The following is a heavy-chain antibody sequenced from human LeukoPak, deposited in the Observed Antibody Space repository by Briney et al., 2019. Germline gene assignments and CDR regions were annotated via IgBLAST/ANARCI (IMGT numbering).Heavy chain of an antibody. CDR3: AKDEGYSYGYGGDYFDY. Sequence: ASVKVSCKASGYTFSSYAFSWVRQAPGQGLEWMEWISAYNGNTDYAQKLQDRVTMTTDSSTSTAYMELRSLRSDDTAVYYCAKDEGYSYGYGGDYFDYWGQGTLVTVSS. D-gene: IGHD5-18*01. CDR1: GYTFSSYA. CDR2: ISAYNGNT. J-gene: IGHJ4*02. V-gene: IGHV1-18*01.